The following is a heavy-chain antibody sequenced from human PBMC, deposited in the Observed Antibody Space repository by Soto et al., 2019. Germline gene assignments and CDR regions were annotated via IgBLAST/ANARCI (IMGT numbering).Heavy chain of an antibody. CDR3: AKSVVDPRWVVRLSQLDN. CDR2: ISDDATVT. J-gene: IGHJ4*02. D-gene: IGHD3-10*01. V-gene: IGHV3-23*01. Sequence: PGGSLRLSCAASGLRFSNYGMSWVRLAPGKGLEWVSGISDDATVTDYIDSVRGRFTISRDNTKSMLFLQLDSLRTEETAVYFCAKSVVDPRWVVRLSQLDNWGQGIQVTVSS. CDR1: GLRFSNYG.